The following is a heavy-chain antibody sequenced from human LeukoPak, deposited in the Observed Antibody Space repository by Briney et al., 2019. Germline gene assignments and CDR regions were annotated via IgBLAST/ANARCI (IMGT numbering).Heavy chain of an antibody. Sequence: PSETLSLTCTVSGYSISSGYYWGWIRQPPGKGLEWIGSIYHSGSTYYNPSLKSRVTISVDTSKNQFSLKLSSVTAADTAVYYCAREYHIVVVPAAIGNWFDPWGQGTLVTVSS. CDR3: AREYHIVVVPAAIGNWFDP. J-gene: IGHJ5*02. D-gene: IGHD2-2*01. CDR2: IYHSGST. CDR1: GYSISSGYY. V-gene: IGHV4-38-2*02.